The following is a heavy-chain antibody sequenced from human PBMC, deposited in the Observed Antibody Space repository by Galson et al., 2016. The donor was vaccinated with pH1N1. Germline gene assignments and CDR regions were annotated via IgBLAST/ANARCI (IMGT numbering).Heavy chain of an antibody. D-gene: IGHD3-22*01. CDR2: INSDSSIT. J-gene: IGHJ4*02. CDR1: GFTFSDCW. Sequence: SLRLSCAASGFTFSDCWMHWVRQAPGKGLVWVSRINSDSSITNYVDSVKGRFTISRDNAKNTLYLQMNSLGAEDTAVYFCARGYFDSSAFYSGDFWGQGTLVTVSS. V-gene: IGHV3-74*01. CDR3: ARGYFDSSAFYSGDF.